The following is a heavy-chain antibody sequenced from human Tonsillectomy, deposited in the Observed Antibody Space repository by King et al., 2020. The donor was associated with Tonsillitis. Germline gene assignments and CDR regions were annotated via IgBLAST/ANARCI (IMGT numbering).Heavy chain of an antibody. V-gene: IGHV4-59*01. CDR3: ARDSGGWTLTNYYMDV. CDR2: SLYRGTT. CDR1: CGSITGYY. Sequence: QLQESGPGLLKPSETLSLTWTASCGSITGYYWAWIRRPPGKGLERIGYSLYRGTTNYNPSHKSRVTISVDTSKNQFSLRLTSVTAADTAVYYCARDSGGWTLTNYYMDVWGKGTTVTVSS. D-gene: IGHD2-15*01. J-gene: IGHJ6*03.